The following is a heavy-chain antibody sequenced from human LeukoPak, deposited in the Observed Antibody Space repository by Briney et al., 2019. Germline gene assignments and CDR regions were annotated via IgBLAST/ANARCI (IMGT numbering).Heavy chain of an antibody. CDR3: ARLIGDDYVWGSYRPFDY. CDR1: GLTFSSYS. V-gene: IGHV3-21*01. CDR2: ISSSSSYI. Sequence: GGSLRLSCAASGLTFSSYSMNWVRQAPGKGLEWVSSISSSSSYIYYADSVKGRFTISRDNAKNSLYLQMNSLRAEDTAVYYCARLIGDDYVWGSYRPFDYWGQGTLVTVSS. D-gene: IGHD3-16*02. J-gene: IGHJ4*02.